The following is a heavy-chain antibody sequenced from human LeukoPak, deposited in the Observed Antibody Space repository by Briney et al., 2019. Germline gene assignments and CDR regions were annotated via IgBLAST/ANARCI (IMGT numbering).Heavy chain of an antibody. CDR3: ARDKWGGDYEYYYYGMDV. CDR1: GYTFTSYA. Sequence: GASVKVTCKASGYTFTSYAMHWVRQAPGQRLEWMGWINAGNGNTKYSQKFQGRVTITRDTSASTAYMELSSLRSEDTAVYYCARDKWGGDYEYYYYGMDVWGQGTTVTVSS. CDR2: INAGNGNT. D-gene: IGHD4-17*01. V-gene: IGHV1-3*01. J-gene: IGHJ6*02.